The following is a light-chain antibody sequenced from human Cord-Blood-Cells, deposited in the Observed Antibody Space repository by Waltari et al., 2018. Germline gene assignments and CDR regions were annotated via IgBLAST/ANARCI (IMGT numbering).Light chain of an antibody. V-gene: IGKV3D-7*01. J-gene: IGKJ4*01. CDR2: GAS. CDR1: QSVSSSY. Sequence: EIVMTQSPATLSLSPGERATLSCRASQSVSSSYLSWYQQKPGQAPRLLIYGASTRATGIPARFSGSGSRTDFTLTISSLQPEDFAVYYCQQDYNFFGGGTKVEIK. CDR3: QQDYNF.